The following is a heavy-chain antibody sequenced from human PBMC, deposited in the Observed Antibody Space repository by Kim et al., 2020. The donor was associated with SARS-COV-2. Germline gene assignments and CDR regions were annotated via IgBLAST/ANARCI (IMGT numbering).Heavy chain of an antibody. CDR1: GFIVSTNY. CDR2: IYSGGST. Sequence: LSLTCAASGFIVSTNYMTWVRQAPGKGLEWVSTIYSGGSTYYADSVKGRFTISIDSSKNTLYLQMNSLRAEDTAVYYCATHSSGWPWGQGTLVTVSS. D-gene: IGHD6-19*01. J-gene: IGHJ4*02. V-gene: IGHV3-53*01. CDR3: ATHSSGWP.